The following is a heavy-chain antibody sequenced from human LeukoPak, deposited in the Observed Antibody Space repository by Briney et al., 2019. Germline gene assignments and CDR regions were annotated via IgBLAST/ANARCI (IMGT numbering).Heavy chain of an antibody. CDR3: ARERAAMITYSDY. CDR2: INSDGSST. CDR1: GFTFSSYW. D-gene: IGHD3-22*01. J-gene: IGHJ4*02. Sequence: GGSLRLSCAASGFTFSSYWMHWVRQAPGKGLVWVSRINSDGSSTSYADSVKGRFTISRDNAKNTLYLQMNSLRAEDTAVYYCARERAAMITYSDYWGQGTLVTVSS. V-gene: IGHV3-74*01.